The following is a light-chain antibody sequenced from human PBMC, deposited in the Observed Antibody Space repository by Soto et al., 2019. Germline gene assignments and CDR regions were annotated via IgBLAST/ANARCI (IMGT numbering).Light chain of an antibody. CDR1: QSISGW. CDR3: QQYYSYPLT. Sequence: DIQMTQSPSTLSASVGDRVTSTCRASQSISGWLAWYQQKPGKPPKLLIYDASSLEGGVPSRFSGSGSGTEFTLTVSCLQPDDFATYYCQQYYSYPLTFGQGTKVDIK. J-gene: IGKJ1*01. V-gene: IGKV1-5*01. CDR2: DAS.